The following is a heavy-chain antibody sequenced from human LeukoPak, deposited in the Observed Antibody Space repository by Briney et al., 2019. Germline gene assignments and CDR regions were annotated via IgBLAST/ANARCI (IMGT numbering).Heavy chain of an antibody. CDR3: ARHVLSLYYYYYYMDV. Sequence: SETLSLTCAVSGGSISSSNWWSWVRQPPGKGLEWIGEIYHSGSTNYNPSLKSRVTISVDTSKNQFSLKLSSVTAADTAVYYCARHVLSLYYYYYYMDVWGKGTTVTISS. D-gene: IGHD3-16*02. CDR1: GGSISSSNW. J-gene: IGHJ6*03. CDR2: IYHSGST. V-gene: IGHV4-4*02.